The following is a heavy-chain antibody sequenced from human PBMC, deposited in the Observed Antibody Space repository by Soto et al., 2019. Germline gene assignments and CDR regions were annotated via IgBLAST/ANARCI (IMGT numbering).Heavy chain of an antibody. D-gene: IGHD6-19*01. Sequence: QVQLQQWGAGLLKPSETLSLTCAVYGGSFSGYYWSWIRQPPGKGLEWIGEINHSGSTNYNPSLKSRVTRSVDTSKNQFSRKLSSVTAADTAVYYCASEGYSSGWSVDPWGQGTLVTVSS. CDR2: INHSGST. V-gene: IGHV4-34*01. CDR3: ASEGYSSGWSVDP. J-gene: IGHJ5*02. CDR1: GGSFSGYY.